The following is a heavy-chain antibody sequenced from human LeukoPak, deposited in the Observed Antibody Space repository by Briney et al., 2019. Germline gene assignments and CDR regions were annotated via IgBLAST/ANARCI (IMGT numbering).Heavy chain of an antibody. V-gene: IGHV1-18*01. D-gene: IGHD3-22*01. J-gene: IGHJ5*01. CDR1: GYTFTSYG. CDR3: ARDEARYSSGYYPNWVDS. Sequence: ASVTVSFSSSGYTFTSYGISWVRQAPGQGLEWMGWISGYNGYTHYAYNHQGRVTMTTDTSTSTAYMELRILRSDDTAVYYCARDEARYSSGYYPNWVDSWGQGTLVTVSS. CDR2: ISGYNGYT.